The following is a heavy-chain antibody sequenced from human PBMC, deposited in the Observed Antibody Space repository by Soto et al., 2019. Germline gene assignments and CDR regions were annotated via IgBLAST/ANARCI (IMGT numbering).Heavy chain of an antibody. Sequence: VQLLESGGGLVQPGGSLRLSCAASGFTFSSNAMSWVRQAPGKGLEWVSGISSSGGSTYYADSVKGRFTISRDNSKNMLYLKMNNLRAEDTAVYYCAKAQGGSYFDYWGQGTLVTVSS. CDR1: GFTFSSNA. CDR3: AKAQGGSYFDY. CDR2: ISSSGGST. D-gene: IGHD2-15*01. J-gene: IGHJ4*02. V-gene: IGHV3-23*01.